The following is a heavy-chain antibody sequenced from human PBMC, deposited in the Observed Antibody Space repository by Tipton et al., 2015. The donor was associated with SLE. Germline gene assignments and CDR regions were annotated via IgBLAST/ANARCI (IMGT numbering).Heavy chain of an antibody. D-gene: IGHD3-9*01. CDR1: GFPFDDYA. J-gene: IGHJ2*01. Sequence: SLRLSCAASGFPFDDYAMHWVRQAPGKGLEWVSGISWNSGSIGYADSVKGRFTNSRDNAKNSLYLQMNTLRAEDTALYYCAKDIDYDILTGPGYFDLWGRGTLVTVSS. CDR2: ISWNSGSI. CDR3: AKDIDYDILTGPGYFDL. V-gene: IGHV3-9*01.